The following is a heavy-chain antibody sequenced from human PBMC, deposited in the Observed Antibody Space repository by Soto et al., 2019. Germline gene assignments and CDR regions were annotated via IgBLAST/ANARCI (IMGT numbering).Heavy chain of an antibody. Sequence: GGSLRLSCAASGFTFDDYAMHWVRQAPGKGLEWVSGISWNSGSIGYADSVKGRFTISRDNAKNSLYLQMNSLRAEDTALYYCAKSVYSSSSFDYWGQGTLVTVSS. J-gene: IGHJ4*02. V-gene: IGHV3-9*01. CDR1: GFTFDDYA. CDR3: AKSVYSSSSFDY. CDR2: ISWNSGSI. D-gene: IGHD6-6*01.